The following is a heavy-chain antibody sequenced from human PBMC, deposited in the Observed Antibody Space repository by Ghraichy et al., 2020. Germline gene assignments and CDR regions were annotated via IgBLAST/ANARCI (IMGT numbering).Heavy chain of an antibody. J-gene: IGHJ5*02. D-gene: IGHD2-2*01. CDR1: GFTFSNYG. CDR3: AKDSAFCRGASCYPIENNWFDP. Sequence: LSLTCAASGFTFSNYGMSWVRQAPGKGLEWVSSISGSGGFTYYADSVKGRITISRDNAKNTLHLEMNSLRAEDTAVYYCAKDSAFCRGASCYPIENNWFDPWGQGTLVTVSS. CDR2: ISGSGGFT. V-gene: IGHV3-23*01.